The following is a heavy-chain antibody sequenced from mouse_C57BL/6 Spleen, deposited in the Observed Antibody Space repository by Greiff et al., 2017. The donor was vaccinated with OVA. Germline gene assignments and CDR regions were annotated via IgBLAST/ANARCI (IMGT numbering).Heavy chain of an antibody. Sequence: QVQLQQSGAELVRPGASVTLSCKASGYTFTDYEMHWVKQTPVHGLEWIGAIDPETGGTAYNQKFKGKAILTADKSSSTAYMELRSLTSEDSAVYYCTRYYGSSSYYFDYWGQGTTLTVSS. J-gene: IGHJ2*01. CDR3: TRYYGSSSYYFDY. CDR2: IDPETGGT. D-gene: IGHD1-1*01. V-gene: IGHV1-15*01. CDR1: GYTFTDYE.